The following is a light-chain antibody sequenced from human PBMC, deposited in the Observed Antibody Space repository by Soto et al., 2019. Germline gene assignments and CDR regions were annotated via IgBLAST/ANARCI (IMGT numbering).Light chain of an antibody. V-gene: IGKV3-11*01. Sequence: EIVLTQSPATLSLSPGDRATLSCRASQRIGTYLAWYQQKAGQAPSLLIYDTSNRATGIPTRFSGSGSGTVFTLTISRLEPEDFAVYFCQQRSNSPPTWTFGQGTKVEIK. CDR3: QQRSNSPPTWT. J-gene: IGKJ1*01. CDR1: QRIGTY. CDR2: DTS.